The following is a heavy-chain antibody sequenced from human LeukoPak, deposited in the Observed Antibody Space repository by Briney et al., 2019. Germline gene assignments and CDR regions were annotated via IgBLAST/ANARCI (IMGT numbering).Heavy chain of an antibody. Sequence: PGGSLRLSCAASGLTFSAYWGNWVRQAPGKGLEWVANIEQDGSEKNYVDSVKGRFTSSRDNGENSLYLQMNSLRVEDTGVYYCVGGIGWLPDYWGQGTLVTVSS. V-gene: IGHV3-7*01. D-gene: IGHD6-19*01. CDR3: VGGIGWLPDY. J-gene: IGHJ4*02. CDR1: GLTFSAYW. CDR2: IEQDGSEK.